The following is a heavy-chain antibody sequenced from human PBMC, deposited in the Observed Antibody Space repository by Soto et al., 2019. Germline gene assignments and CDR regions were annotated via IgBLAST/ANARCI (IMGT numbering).Heavy chain of an antibody. Sequence: GGSLRLSCTVSGFTFSAFAMYWVRQAPGKGLEWVALISYDGTNEDYAESVRGRFTISRDNSKNTLYLDMNSLSAEDSAVYFCAKGVVREPAYFDYWGQGTLVTV. CDR3: AKGVVREPAYFDY. D-gene: IGHD3-10*01. V-gene: IGHV3-30*18. CDR2: ISYDGTNE. J-gene: IGHJ4*02. CDR1: GFTFSAFA.